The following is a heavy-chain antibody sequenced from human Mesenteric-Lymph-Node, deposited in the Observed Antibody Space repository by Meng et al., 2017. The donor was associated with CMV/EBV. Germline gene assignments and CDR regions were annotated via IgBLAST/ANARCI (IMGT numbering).Heavy chain of an antibody. Sequence: GGSLRFSCAASGFTFSSYSMNWVRQAPGKGLVWVARISSDESSTYYADSVKGRFTISRDNAKNTLHRQMNSLRAEDTAVYYYVRSRDYSLDVWGQGTTVTVSS. J-gene: IGHJ6*02. CDR1: GFTFSSYS. CDR2: ISSDESST. V-gene: IGHV3-74*01. CDR3: VRSRDYSLDV.